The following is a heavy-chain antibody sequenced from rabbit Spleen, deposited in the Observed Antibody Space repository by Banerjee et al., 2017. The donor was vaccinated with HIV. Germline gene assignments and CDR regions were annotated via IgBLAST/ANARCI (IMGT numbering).Heavy chain of an antibody. CDR3: ARGDTTYAGDGLNL. V-gene: IGHV1S40*01. Sequence: QSLEESGGDLVKPGASLTLTCTASGVSFSSSYWICWVRQAPGKGLEWIACIDGGSSGNTYYASWAKGRFTISKTSSTTVTLQMTSLTAADTATYFCARGDTTYAGDGLNLWGPGTLVTVS. J-gene: IGHJ4*01. D-gene: IGHD4-2*01. CDR2: IDGGSSGNT. CDR1: GVSFSSSYW.